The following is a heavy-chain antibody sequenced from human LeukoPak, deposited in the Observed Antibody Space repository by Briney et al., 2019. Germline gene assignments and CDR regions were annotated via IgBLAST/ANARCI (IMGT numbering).Heavy chain of an antibody. CDR3: ARGEGRYNWFDP. J-gene: IGHJ5*02. Sequence: QVQLQESGPRLVKPSQTLSLTCTVSGASVSRDNNYWSWLRQPAGKGLEWIGYIYYSGSTNYNPSLKSRVTISVDTSKNQFSLKLSSVTAADTAVYYCARGEGRYNWFDPWGQGTLVTVSS. CDR1: GASVSRDNNY. CDR2: IYYSGST. V-gene: IGHV4-61*10.